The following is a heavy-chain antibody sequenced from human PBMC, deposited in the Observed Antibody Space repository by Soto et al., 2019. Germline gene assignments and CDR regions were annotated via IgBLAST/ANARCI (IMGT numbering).Heavy chain of an antibody. CDR2: IKRTADGGTT. D-gene: IGHD6-6*01. CDR1: GFTFSNAW. CDR3: AKGEYSSSLSFQQ. V-gene: IGHV3-15*01. Sequence: EEQLVESGGGLVEPGGSLRLSCAASGFTFSNAWMTWVRQAPGKGLEWVGRIKRTADGGTTDYAAPVKDRFTISRDDSENTLYLQMSSLKTEDTALYYCAKGEYSSSLSFQQWGQGTLVTVSS. J-gene: IGHJ1*01.